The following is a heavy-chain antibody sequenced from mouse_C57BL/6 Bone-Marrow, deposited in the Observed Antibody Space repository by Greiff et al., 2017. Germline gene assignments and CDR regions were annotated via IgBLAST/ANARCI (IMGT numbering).Heavy chain of an antibody. CDR2: IHPNSGST. J-gene: IGHJ3*01. Sequence: QVQLQQPGAELVKPGASVKLSCKASGYTFTSYWMHWVKQRPGQGLEWIGMIHPNSGSTNYNEKFKSKATLTVDKSSSTAYMQLSSLTSEESAVYYCARAQLRLFFFAYWGQGTLVTVSA. D-gene: IGHD3-2*02. CDR1: GYTFTSYW. CDR3: ARAQLRLFFFAY. V-gene: IGHV1-64*01.